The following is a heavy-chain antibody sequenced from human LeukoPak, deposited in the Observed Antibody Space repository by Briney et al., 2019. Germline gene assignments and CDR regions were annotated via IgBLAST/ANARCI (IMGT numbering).Heavy chain of an antibody. CDR2: IIPILGIA. J-gene: IGHJ3*02. CDR1: GYAFTSYG. V-gene: IGHV1-69*04. CDR3: ARDYIAAAGPILPLGAFDI. Sequence: SVKVSCKASGYAFTSYGISWVRQAPGQGLEWMGRIIPILGIANYAQKFQGRVTITADKSTSTAYMELSSLRSEDTAVYYCARDYIAAAGPILPLGAFDIWGQGTMVTVSS. D-gene: IGHD6-13*01.